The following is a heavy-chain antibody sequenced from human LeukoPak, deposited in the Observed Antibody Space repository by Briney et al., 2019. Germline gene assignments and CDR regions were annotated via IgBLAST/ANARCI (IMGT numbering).Heavy chain of an antibody. CDR2: MNPNSGNT. J-gene: IGHJ6*02. Sequence: ASVKVSCKASGYTFTSYDINWVRQATGQGLEWMGWMNPNSGNTGYAQKFQGRVTMTRNTSISTAYMELSSLRSEDTAVYYCAWACSTPYYYYYGMDVWGQGTTVTVSS. CDR1: GYTFTSYD. CDR3: AWACSTPYYYYYGMDV. V-gene: IGHV1-8*01. D-gene: IGHD2-2*01.